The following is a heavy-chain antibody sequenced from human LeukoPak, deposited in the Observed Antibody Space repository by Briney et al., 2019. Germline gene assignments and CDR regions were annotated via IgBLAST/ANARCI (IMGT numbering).Heavy chain of an antibody. Sequence: PETLSLTCTVSGGSISSSSYYWGWIRQPPGKGLEWIGSIYYSGSTYYNPSLKSRVTISVDTSKNQFSLKLSSVTAADTAVYYCAREDYGSDDYYYYYMDVWGKGTTVTVSS. CDR1: GGSISSSSYY. J-gene: IGHJ6*03. V-gene: IGHV4-39*07. CDR2: IYYSGST. CDR3: AREDYGSDDYYYYYMDV. D-gene: IGHD3-10*01.